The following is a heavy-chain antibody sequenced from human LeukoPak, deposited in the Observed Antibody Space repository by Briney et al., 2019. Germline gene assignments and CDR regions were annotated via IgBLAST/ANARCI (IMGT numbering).Heavy chain of an antibody. J-gene: IGHJ4*02. CDR1: DGSISSYY. CDR3: ARRRAVLLWFGGDFDY. D-gene: IGHD3-10*01. Sequence: SETLSLTCIVSDGSISSYYWSWIRQPPGKGLEYIGYVSYSGNANYNPSLKSRVTLSVDTSKNQFSLRLTSVTAADTAVYYCARRRAVLLWFGGDFDYWGQGTLVTVSS. V-gene: IGHV4-59*12. CDR2: VSYSGNA.